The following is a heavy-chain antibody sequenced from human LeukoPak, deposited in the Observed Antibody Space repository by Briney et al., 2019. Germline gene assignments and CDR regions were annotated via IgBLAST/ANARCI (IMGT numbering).Heavy chain of an antibody. V-gene: IGHV3-23*01. Sequence: EGSLRLSCAASGFTFSSYAMSWVRQAPGKGLEWVSAISGSGGSTYYADSVKGRFTISRDNSKNTLYLQMNSLRAEDTAVYYCAKAKKAGYYYDSSGYYSFDYWGQGTLVTVSS. CDR2: ISGSGGST. J-gene: IGHJ4*02. CDR3: AKAKKAGYYYDSSGYYSFDY. D-gene: IGHD3-22*01. CDR1: GFTFSSYA.